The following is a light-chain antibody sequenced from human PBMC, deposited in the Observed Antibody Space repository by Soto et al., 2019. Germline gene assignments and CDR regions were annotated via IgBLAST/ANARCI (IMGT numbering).Light chain of an antibody. CDR2: HVT. Sequence: QSALTQPASVSGSPGQSITISCTGSSVDVGVYNSVSWYQQHPGKAPKVMIYHVTIRASGVSNRFSGSKSGNTASLTISGLQAEDEADYYCRSYSHSPPSYVFGTGTKGTVL. CDR1: SVDVGVYNS. J-gene: IGLJ1*01. CDR3: RSYSHSPPSYV. V-gene: IGLV2-14*03.